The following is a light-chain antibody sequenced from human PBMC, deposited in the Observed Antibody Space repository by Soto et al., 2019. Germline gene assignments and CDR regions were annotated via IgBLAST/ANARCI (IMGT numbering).Light chain of an antibody. CDR2: GAS. CDR1: QTVNSDF. J-gene: IGKJ2*01. V-gene: IGKV3-20*01. CDR3: QQCINVPFT. Sequence: EIVLTQSPGTLSLSPGESATLSCRASQTVNSDFLAWYQQKPGQAPRLLIFGASSRVPGIPERFSGRGSGTDYTLSISRLEPEDFAVYFRQQCINVPFTFGPGTHLEIK.